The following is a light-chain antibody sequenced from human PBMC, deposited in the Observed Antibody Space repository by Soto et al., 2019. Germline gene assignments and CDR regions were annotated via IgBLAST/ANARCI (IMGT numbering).Light chain of an antibody. CDR1: QGISSS. V-gene: IGKV1-9*01. J-gene: IGKJ1*01. CDR3: KQIDSYPRP. CDR2: AAS. Sequence: IQLTQSPSSLSASVGDRVTITCRAGQGISSSLAWYQQKPGKAPNLLISAASTLQTGVPSRFSGSGSGTDFALTISSLRPEDFATYYCKQIDSYPRPFGQGTKVEIK.